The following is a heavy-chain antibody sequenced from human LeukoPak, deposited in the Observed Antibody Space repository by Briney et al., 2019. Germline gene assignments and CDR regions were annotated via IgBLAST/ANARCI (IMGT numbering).Heavy chain of an antibody. CDR1: GYSISSGYS. CDR3: ARCLGFLIGSSWYPDAFDI. CDR2: YHVGTT. Sequence: SETLSLTCTVSGYSISSGYSWGWIRQPPGKGLEWIGVYHVGTTDYNPSLKSRVTISVDRSKNQMSQKLSSVTAADTAVYYCARCLGFLIGSSWYPDAFDIWGQGTMVTVSS. J-gene: IGHJ3*02. V-gene: IGHV4-38-2*02. D-gene: IGHD6-13*01.